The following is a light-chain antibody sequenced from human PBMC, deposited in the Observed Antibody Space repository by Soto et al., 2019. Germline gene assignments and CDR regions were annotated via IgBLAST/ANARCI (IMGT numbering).Light chain of an antibody. Sequence: QSVLTQPASVSGSPGQSITISCTGTSSDIGAYNYVSWYRQHPGKAPKLMIYDVSNRPSGVSNRFSGSKSGNTASLTISGLQAEDEADYYRSSYTHNLTEVFGTGTKVTVL. J-gene: IGLJ1*01. CDR1: SSDIGAYNY. V-gene: IGLV2-14*01. CDR3: SSYTHNLTEV. CDR2: DVS.